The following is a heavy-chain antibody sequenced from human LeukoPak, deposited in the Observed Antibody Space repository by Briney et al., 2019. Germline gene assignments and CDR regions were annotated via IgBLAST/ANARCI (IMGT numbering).Heavy chain of an antibody. Sequence: SQTLSLTCTVSGGSISSGGYYWSWIRQPPGKGLEWIGYIYHSGSTYYNPSLKSRVTISVDRSKNQFSLKLSSVTAADTAVYYCARHRISAGGRYFDYWGQGTLVTVSS. CDR1: GGSISSGGYY. CDR3: ARHRISAGGRYFDY. D-gene: IGHD2/OR15-2a*01. V-gene: IGHV4-30-2*01. CDR2: IYHSGST. J-gene: IGHJ4*02.